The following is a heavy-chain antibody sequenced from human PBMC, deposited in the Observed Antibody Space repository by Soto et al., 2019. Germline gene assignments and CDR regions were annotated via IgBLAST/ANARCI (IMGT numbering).Heavy chain of an antibody. CDR3: ARDPLPSAYCISTFGYRLPWFDP. CDR2: ISYDGSNK. J-gene: IGHJ5*02. V-gene: IGHV3-30-3*01. CDR1: GFTFSSYA. D-gene: IGHD2-2*01. Sequence: QVQLVESGGGVVQPGRSLRLSCAASGFTFSSYAMHWVRQAPGKGLEWVAVISYDGSNKYYADSVKGRFTISRDNSKNTLCLQMNSRRAEDTATYYCARDPLPSAYCISTFGYRLPWFDPWGQGALVTVSS.